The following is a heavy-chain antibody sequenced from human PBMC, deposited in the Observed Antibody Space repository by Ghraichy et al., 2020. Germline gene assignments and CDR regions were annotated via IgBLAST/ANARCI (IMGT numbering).Heavy chain of an antibody. CDR2: INHSGST. D-gene: IGHD6-13*01. CDR3: ARGPIISTWYDAFDI. J-gene: IGHJ3*02. Sequence: TLSLTCAVYGGSFSFYYWNWIRQPPGKGLEWIGEINHSGSTNYNPSLKSRLTISVDTSKNQFSLKLNSVTAADTAIYYCARGPIISTWYDAFDIWGQGTMVTVSS. V-gene: IGHV4-34*01. CDR1: GGSFSFYY.